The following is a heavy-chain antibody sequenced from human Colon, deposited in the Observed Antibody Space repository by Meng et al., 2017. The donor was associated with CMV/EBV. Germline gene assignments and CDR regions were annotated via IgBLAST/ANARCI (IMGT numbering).Heavy chain of an antibody. CDR2: IHHSGTT. D-gene: IGHD3-10*01. V-gene: IGHV4-59*11. CDR1: GGSISSHY. Sequence: SETLSLTCTVSGGSISSHYWVWIRQSPGRGLEWIGYIHHSGTTKHNPSLRSRVVMSVDTSNNQFSLKLTSVTAADTAVYYCARDSYHYGSSTYNWFDPWGQGILVTVSS. J-gene: IGHJ5*02. CDR3: ARDSYHYGSSTYNWFDP.